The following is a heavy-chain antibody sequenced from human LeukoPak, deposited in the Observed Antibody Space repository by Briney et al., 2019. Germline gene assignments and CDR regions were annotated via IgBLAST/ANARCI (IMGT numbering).Heavy chain of an antibody. CDR3: ARGNSGSYYVAFDY. Sequence: SETLSLTCSVSGDSISIGDYRWSWIRQSPGKGLEWIGYIYYIGTAYYNPSLRSRVALSADTSKNQFSLKLSSVTAADTAVYYCARGNSGSYYVAFDYWGQGTLVTVSS. D-gene: IGHD1-26*01. V-gene: IGHV4-30-4*01. CDR2: IYYIGTA. J-gene: IGHJ4*02. CDR1: GDSISIGDYR.